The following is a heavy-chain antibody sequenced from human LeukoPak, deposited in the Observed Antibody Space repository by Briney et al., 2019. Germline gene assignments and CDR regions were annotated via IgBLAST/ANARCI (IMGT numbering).Heavy chain of an antibody. D-gene: IGHD2-15*01. V-gene: IGHV7-4-1*02. CDR3: ARGMCSDGVCYFLADY. CDR2: INTNTGNP. Sequence: ASVKVSCKASGYTFISYTMNWVRQAPGQGLEWMGWINTNTGNPTYAQGFTGRFVFSLDTSVSTAYLQISSLKAEDTAVYYCARGMCSDGVCYFLADYWGQGTLVTVSS. CDR1: GYTFISYT. J-gene: IGHJ4*02.